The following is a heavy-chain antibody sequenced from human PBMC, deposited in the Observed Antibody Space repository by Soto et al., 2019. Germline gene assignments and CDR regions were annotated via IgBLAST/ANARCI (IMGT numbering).Heavy chain of an antibody. D-gene: IGHD3-3*01. CDR2: IIPIFGET. CDR3: ATVTIFGVVISPNYYGMDV. CDR1: GGTFSSYA. Sequence: GASVKVSCKASGGTFSSYAISWVRQAPGQGLEWMGGIIPIFGETIYAQKFQGRVTMTEDTSTDTAYMELSSLRSEDTAVYYCATVTIFGVVISPNYYGMDVWGQGTTVTVSS. V-gene: IGHV1-69*06. J-gene: IGHJ6*02.